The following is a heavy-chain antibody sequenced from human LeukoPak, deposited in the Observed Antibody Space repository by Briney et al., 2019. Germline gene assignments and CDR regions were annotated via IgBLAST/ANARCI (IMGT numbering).Heavy chain of an antibody. D-gene: IGHD6-13*01. CDR1: GGTFSSYA. CDR3: ASIAAAGAYNWFDP. J-gene: IGHJ5*02. V-gene: IGHV1-24*01. Sequence: ASVKVSCKASGGTFSSYAISWVRQAPGQGLEWMGGFGPEDGETIYAQKFQGRVTMTEDTSTDTAYMELSSLRSEDTAVYYCASIAAAGAYNWFDPWGQGTLVTVSS. CDR2: FGPEDGET.